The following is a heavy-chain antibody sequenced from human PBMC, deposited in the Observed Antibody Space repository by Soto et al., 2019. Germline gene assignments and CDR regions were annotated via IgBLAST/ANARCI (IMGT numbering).Heavy chain of an antibody. Sequence: GGSLRLSCAASGFTFSSYAMGWVRQAPGKGLEWVSGISGSGGSTYYADSVKGRFTISRDNSKNTLYLQMNSLKAKDTALYYCARGVHYDFWSPLDYWGQGTLVTVSS. V-gene: IGHV3-23*01. CDR1: GFTFSSYA. CDR3: ARGVHYDFWSPLDY. J-gene: IGHJ4*02. CDR2: ISGSGGST. D-gene: IGHD3-3*01.